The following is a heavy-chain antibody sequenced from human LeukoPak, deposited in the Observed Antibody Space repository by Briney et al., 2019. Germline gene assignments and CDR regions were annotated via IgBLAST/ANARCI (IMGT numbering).Heavy chain of an antibody. D-gene: IGHD4-17*01. V-gene: IGHV3-33*01. J-gene: IGHJ4*02. Sequence: GGSLRLSCAASGFIFSSYGMHWVRQAPGKGLEWVAVTWDDGSNKYYADAVKGRFTISRDNSKNTLYLRMNSLRAEDTAVYFCARDHGDYSGKDYWGQGTLVTVSS. CDR2: TWDDGSNK. CDR3: ARDHGDYSGKDY. CDR1: GFIFSSYG.